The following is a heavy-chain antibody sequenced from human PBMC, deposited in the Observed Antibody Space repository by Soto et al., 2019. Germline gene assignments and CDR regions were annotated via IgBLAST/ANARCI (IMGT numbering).Heavy chain of an antibody. CDR3: AKPPRIQLWSYYFDY. CDR1: GFTFSSYA. J-gene: IGHJ4*02. CDR2: ISGSGGST. Sequence: GGSLRLSCAASGFTFSSYAMSWVRQAPGKGLEWVSAISGSGGSTYYADSVKGRFTISRDNSKNTLYLQMNSLRAEDMAVYYCAKPPRIQLWSYYFDYWGQGTLVTVSS. D-gene: IGHD5-18*01. V-gene: IGHV3-23*01.